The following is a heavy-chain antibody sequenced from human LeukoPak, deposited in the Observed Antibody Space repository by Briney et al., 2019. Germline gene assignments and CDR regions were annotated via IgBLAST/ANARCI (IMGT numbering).Heavy chain of an antibody. V-gene: IGHV3-66*01. D-gene: IGHD4/OR15-4a*01. CDR2: IYSGGDT. J-gene: IGHJ5*02. CDR3: ARDPPAVRTNTYA. Sequence: PGGSLRLSCAASGFTVSNNYMNWVRQAPGKGLEWVSLIYSGGDTHYADSVKGRFTISRDSSKNTLYLQMNSLRAEDTAVYYCARDPPAVRTNTYAWGQGTLATVSS. CDR1: GFTVSNNY.